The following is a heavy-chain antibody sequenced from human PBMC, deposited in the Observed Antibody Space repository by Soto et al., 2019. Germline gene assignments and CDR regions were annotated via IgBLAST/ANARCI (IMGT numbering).Heavy chain of an antibody. CDR1: GGTFSSYA. V-gene: IGHV1-69*01. CDR3: ARVHPHCSGGSCYSPYYYYYGMDV. CDR2: IIPIFGTA. Sequence: QVQLVQSGAEVKKPGSSVKVSCKASGGTFSSYAISWVRQAPGQGLEWMGGIIPIFGTANYAQKFQGRVTITADESTSTAYMELSSLRSEDTAVYYCARVHPHCSGGSCYSPYYYYYGMDVWGQGTTVIVSS. J-gene: IGHJ6*02. D-gene: IGHD2-15*01.